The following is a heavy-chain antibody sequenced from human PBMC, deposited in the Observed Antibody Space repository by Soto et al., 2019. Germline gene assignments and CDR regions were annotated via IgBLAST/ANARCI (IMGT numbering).Heavy chain of an antibody. J-gene: IGHJ6*03. CDR2: IYSGGST. CDR1: GFTVSSNY. D-gene: IGHD3-10*01. CDR3: ARGRGIRGVTSGKYYYYYMDV. Sequence: GGSLRLSCAASGFTVSSNYMSWVRQAPGKGLEWVSVIYSGGSTYYADSVKGRFTISRHNSKNTLYLQMNSLRAEDTAVYYCARGRGIRGVTSGKYYYYYMDVWGKGTTVTVSS. V-gene: IGHV3-53*04.